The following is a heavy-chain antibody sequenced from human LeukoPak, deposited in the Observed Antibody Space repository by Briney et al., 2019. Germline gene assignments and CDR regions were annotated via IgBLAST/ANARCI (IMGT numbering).Heavy chain of an antibody. J-gene: IGHJ4*02. CDR3: AREWQYAPDY. D-gene: IGHD2-2*01. V-gene: IGHV3-48*02. CDR1: GFNFNIYH. CDR2: ISSRSDTI. Sequence: HPGGSLRLSCAASGFNFNIYHMNWVRQAPGKGLEWLSSISSRSDTIYYADSVRGRFTLSRDNAENSLYLQMRSLTDEDTAVYYCAREWQYAPDYWGQGTLATVSS.